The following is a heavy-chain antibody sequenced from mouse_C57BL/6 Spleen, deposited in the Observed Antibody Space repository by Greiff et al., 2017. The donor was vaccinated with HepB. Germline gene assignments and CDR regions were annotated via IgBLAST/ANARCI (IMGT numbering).Heavy chain of an antibody. D-gene: IGHD2-2*01. CDR3: STWGYDGGFAY. V-gene: IGHV14-1*01. J-gene: IGHJ3*01. CDR2: IDPEDGDT. Sequence: EVQLQQSGAELVRPGASVKLSCTASGFNIKDYYMHWVKQRPEQGLEWIGRIDPEDGDTEYAPKFQGKATMTADTSSNTAYLQLSSLTSEDAAVDYCSTWGYDGGFAYWGQGTLVTVSA. CDR1: GFNIKDYY.